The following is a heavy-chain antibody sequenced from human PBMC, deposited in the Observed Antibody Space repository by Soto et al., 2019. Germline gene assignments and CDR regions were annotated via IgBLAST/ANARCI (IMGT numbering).Heavy chain of an antibody. D-gene: IGHD3-10*01. V-gene: IGHV4-4*07. CDR1: GGSISSYY. Sequence: PSETLSLTCTVSGGSISSYYWTWIRQPSGKGLEWIGRIYTSGSTNYNPSLKSRVTLSVDTSKNQFSLKLISVTAADTAAYYCARDLKFGQADYWGQGSQVTVSS. J-gene: IGHJ4*02. CDR3: ARDLKFGQADY. CDR2: IYTSGST.